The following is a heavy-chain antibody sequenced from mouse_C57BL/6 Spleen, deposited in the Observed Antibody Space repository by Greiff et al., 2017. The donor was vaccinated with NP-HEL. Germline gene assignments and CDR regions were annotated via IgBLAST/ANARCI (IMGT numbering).Heavy chain of an antibody. J-gene: IGHJ4*01. CDR1: GFTFSDYG. CDR2: ISNLAYSI. CDR3: ARGGYGSSYGGAMDY. D-gene: IGHD1-1*01. V-gene: IGHV5-15*04. Sequence: EVMLVESGGGLVQPGGSLKLSCAASGFTFSDYGMAWVRQAPRKGPEWVAFISNLAYSIYYADTVTGRFTISSENAKNTLYLEMSSLRSEDTAMYYCARGGYGSSYGGAMDYWGQGTSVTVSA.